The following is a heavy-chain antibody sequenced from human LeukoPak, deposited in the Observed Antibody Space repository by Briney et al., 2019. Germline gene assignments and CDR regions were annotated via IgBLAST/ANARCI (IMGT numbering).Heavy chain of an antibody. CDR2: ISGSGGST. V-gene: IGHV3-23*01. Sequence: GGSLRLSCAASGFTFSSYAMSWVRQAPGKGLEWVSAISGSGGSTYYADSVKGRFTISRDNSKNTLYLQMNSLRAEDTAVYYCASQGHYYDSSGYWRENAFDIWGQGTMVTVSS. CDR1: GFTFSSYA. J-gene: IGHJ3*02. D-gene: IGHD3-22*01. CDR3: ASQGHYYDSSGYWRENAFDI.